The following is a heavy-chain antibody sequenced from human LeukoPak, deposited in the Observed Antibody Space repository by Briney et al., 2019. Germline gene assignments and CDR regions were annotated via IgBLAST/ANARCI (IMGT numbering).Heavy chain of an antibody. J-gene: IGHJ4*02. V-gene: IGHV3-30*03. D-gene: IGHD6-13*01. CDR2: ISYDGSNK. CDR3: VQQLVSYFDY. CDR1: GFTFSSYG. Sequence: GRSLRLSCAASGFTFSSYGMHWVRQAPGKGLEWVAVISYDGSNKYYADSVKGRFTISRDNSKNTLYLQTNSLRAEDTAVYYCVQQLVSYFDYWGQGTLVTVSS.